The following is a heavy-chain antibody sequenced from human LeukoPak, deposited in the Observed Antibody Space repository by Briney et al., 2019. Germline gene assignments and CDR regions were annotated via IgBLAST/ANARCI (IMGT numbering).Heavy chain of an antibody. V-gene: IGHV3-21*01. CDR2: IDPSSTYI. D-gene: IGHD5-18*01. J-gene: IGHJ4*02. CDR3: ARGGYHAYYLDY. CDR1: RFTFSSYT. Sequence: GGSLRLSCSASRFTFSSYTMNWVRQAPGKGLEWVSSIDPSSTYIYYADSVKGRFTISRDNAQNSLYLQMNSLRAEDTAVYYCARGGYHAYYLDYWGQGSLVTVSS.